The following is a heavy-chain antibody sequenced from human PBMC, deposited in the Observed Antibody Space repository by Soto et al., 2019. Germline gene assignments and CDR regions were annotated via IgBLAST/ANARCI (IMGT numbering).Heavy chain of an antibody. J-gene: IGHJ4*02. CDR1: GGSISSSSYY. D-gene: IGHD6-19*01. V-gene: IGHV4-39*01. CDR2: IYYSGST. CDR3: ARLEPGIAVAVDY. Sequence: SETLSLTCTVSGGSISSSSYYWGWIRQPPGKGLEWIGSIYYSGSTYYNPSLKSRVTISVDTSKNQFSLKLSSVTAADTAVYYCARLEPGIAVAVDYWGQGTLVTVS.